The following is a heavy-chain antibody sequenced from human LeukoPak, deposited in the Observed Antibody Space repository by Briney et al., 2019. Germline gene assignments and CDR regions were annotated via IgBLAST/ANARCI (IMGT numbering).Heavy chain of an antibody. V-gene: IGHV3-48*03. CDR3: ARVGPFYVWGSSFDY. CDR1: GFTFSSYE. D-gene: IGHD3-16*01. J-gene: IGHJ4*02. CDR2: ISSSGSTI. Sequence: GGSLRLSCAAPGFTFSSYEMNWVRQAPGKGLGWVSYISSSGSTIYYADSVKGRFTISRDNAKNSLYLQMNSLGAEDTAVYYCARVGPFYVWGSSFDYWGQGTLVTVSS.